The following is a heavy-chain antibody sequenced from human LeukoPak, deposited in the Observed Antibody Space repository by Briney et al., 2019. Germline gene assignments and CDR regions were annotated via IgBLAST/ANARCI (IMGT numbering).Heavy chain of an antibody. D-gene: IGHD3-9*01. Sequence: SQTLSLTCTVSDGSISSGDYYWSWIRQPPGKGLEWIGYIYYSGSTYYNPSLKSRVTISVDTSKNQFSLKLSSLTAADTAVYYCARDPRAPYYDILTGYHAFDIWGQGTMVTVSS. V-gene: IGHV4-30-4*01. CDR3: ARDPRAPYYDILTGYHAFDI. J-gene: IGHJ3*02. CDR2: IYYSGST. CDR1: DGSISSGDYY.